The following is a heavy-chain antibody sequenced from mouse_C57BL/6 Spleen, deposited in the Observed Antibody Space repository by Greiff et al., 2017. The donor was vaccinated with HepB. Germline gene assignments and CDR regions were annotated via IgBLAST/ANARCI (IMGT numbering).Heavy chain of an antibody. J-gene: IGHJ4*01. Sequence: VQLQQSGAELAKPGASVKLSCKASGYTFTSYWMHWVKQRPGQGLEWIGYINPSSGYTKYNQKFKDKATLTADKSSSTAYMQLSSLTYEDSAVYYCARDTTVDYYAMDYWGQGTSVTVSS. CDR3: ARDTTVDYYAMDY. V-gene: IGHV1-7*01. D-gene: IGHD1-1*01. CDR2: INPSSGYT. CDR1: GYTFTSYW.